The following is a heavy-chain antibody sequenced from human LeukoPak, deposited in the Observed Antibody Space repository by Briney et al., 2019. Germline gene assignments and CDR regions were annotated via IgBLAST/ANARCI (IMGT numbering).Heavy chain of an antibody. CDR2: ISPTSGDT. CDR1: GFTFTAYY. D-gene: IGHD6-19*01. V-gene: IGHV1-2*02. J-gene: IGHJ4*02. CDR3: ARDGMTVAGTGGFDY. Sequence: GASVKVSCKASGFTFTAYYMHWVRQAPGQGLEWMGWISPTSGDTNYAQEFQGRVTMTRDRSINTAYMELSRLRSDDTAVYYCARDGMTVAGTGGFDYWGQGTLVTVSS.